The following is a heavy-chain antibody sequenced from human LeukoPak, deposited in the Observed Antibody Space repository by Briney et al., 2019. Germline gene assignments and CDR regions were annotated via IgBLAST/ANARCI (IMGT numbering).Heavy chain of an antibody. CDR3: ARGGYGDYAGWYFDL. J-gene: IGHJ2*01. D-gene: IGHD4-17*01. V-gene: IGHV3-48*04. CDR2: ISSSGSTI. CDR1: GFTVSSNY. Sequence: PGGSLRLSCAASGFTVSSNYMNWVRQAPGKGLEWVSYISSSGSTIYYADSVKGRFTISRDNAKNSLYLQMNSLRAGDTAVYYCARGGYGDYAGWYFDLWGRGTLVTVSS.